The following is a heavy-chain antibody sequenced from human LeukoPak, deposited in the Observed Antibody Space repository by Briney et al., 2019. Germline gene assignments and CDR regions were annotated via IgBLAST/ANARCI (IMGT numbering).Heavy chain of an antibody. CDR1: GLGFRMHA. D-gene: IGHD6-6*01. Sequence: GGSLRLSCVASGLGFRMHAMSWVRQAPGKGLEWVSALSSSGENTHYTDSVKGRFTVSRVISKSTLYLQMTSLRAEDTAVYYCAKVSSSSFDSWGQGTLVTVSS. V-gene: IGHV3-23*01. J-gene: IGHJ4*02. CDR3: AKVSSSSFDS. CDR2: LSSSGENT.